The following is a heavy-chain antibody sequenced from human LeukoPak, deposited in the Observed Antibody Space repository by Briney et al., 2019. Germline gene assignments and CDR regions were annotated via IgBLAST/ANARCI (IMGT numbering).Heavy chain of an antibody. D-gene: IGHD6-13*01. CDR2: IYSGGST. J-gene: IGHJ4*02. CDR3: ASRGASSSWNYFDY. CDR1: GFTVSSNY. V-gene: IGHV3-66*02. Sequence: GGSLRLSCAASGFTVSSNYMTRVRQAPGKGLEWVSIIYSGGSTYYAESVKGRFTISRGNSKNTLYLQMNSLRAEDTAVYYCASRGASSSWNYFDYWGQGTLVTVSP.